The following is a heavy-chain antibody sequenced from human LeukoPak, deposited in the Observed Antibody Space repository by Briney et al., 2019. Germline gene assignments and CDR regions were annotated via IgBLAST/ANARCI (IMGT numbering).Heavy chain of an antibody. Sequence: GGSLRLSCAVSAFTFSDNYMTWIRQAPGKGLESVSYISPRGTDISYADSVKGRFTISRDNAKNSLYLQMNSLRAEDTAVYYCSRDPRNLDYWGQATLVTVSS. CDR2: ISPRGTDI. CDR1: AFTFSDNY. J-gene: IGHJ4*02. D-gene: IGHD1-14*01. V-gene: IGHV3-11*01. CDR3: SRDPRNLDY.